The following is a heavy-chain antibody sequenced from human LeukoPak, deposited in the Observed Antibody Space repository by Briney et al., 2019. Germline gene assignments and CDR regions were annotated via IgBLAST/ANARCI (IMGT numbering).Heavy chain of an antibody. V-gene: IGHV3-33*01. CDR3: ARVKGLRLGELSCYFDY. CDR2: IWYDGSNK. CDR1: GFTFSSYG. Sequence: GGSLRLSCAASGFTFSSYGMHWVRQAPGKGLEWVAVIWYDGSNKYYADSVKGRFTISRDNAKNSLYLQMNSLRAEDTAVYYCARVKGLRLGELSCYFDYWGQGTLVTVSS. D-gene: IGHD3-16*02. J-gene: IGHJ4*02.